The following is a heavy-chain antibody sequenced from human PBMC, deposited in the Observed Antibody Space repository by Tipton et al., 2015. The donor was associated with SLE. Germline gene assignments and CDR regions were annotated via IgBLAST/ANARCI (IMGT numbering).Heavy chain of an antibody. V-gene: IGHV5-10-1*01. CDR3: AREPTEGAAGYYFDY. J-gene: IGHJ4*02. D-gene: IGHD6-13*01. Sequence: GHVTISADKSISTAYLQWSSLKASDTAMYYCAREPTEGAAGYYFDYWGQGTLVTVSS.